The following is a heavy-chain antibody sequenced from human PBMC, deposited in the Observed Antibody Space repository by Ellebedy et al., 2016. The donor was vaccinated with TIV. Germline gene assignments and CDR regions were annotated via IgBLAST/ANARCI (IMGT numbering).Heavy chain of an antibody. D-gene: IGHD3-10*01. CDR1: GGSISSYY. CDR3: ARGARSVYYYGSGSYLIYFDY. CDR2: IYYSGST. J-gene: IGHJ4*02. V-gene: IGHV4-59*08. Sequence: MPSETLSLTCIVSGGSISSYYWSWIRQPPGKGLEWIGYIYYSGSTNYNTSLKSRVTISVDTSKNQFSLKLSSVTAADTAVYYCARGARSVYYYGSGSYLIYFDYWGQGTLVTVSS.